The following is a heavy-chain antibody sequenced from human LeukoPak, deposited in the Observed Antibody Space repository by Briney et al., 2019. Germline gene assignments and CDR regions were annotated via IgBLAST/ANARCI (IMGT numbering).Heavy chain of an antibody. D-gene: IGHD3-10*01. CDR3: ARDWGSGSNPNWFDP. CDR2: INHSGST. Sequence: SETLSLTCAVYGGSFSGYYWSWIRQPPGKGLEWIGEINHSGSTNYNPSLKSRVTISVDTSKNQFSLKLSSVTAADTAVYYCARDWGSGSNPNWFDPWGQGTLVTVSS. J-gene: IGHJ5*02. CDR1: GGSFSGYY. V-gene: IGHV4-34*01.